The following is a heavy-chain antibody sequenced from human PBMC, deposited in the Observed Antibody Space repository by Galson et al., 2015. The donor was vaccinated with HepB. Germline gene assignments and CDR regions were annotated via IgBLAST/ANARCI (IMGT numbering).Heavy chain of an antibody. D-gene: IGHD3-9*01. CDR1: GFTFSAYT. CDR3: ARDFEWNFDL. Sequence: SLRLSCAASGFTFSAYTMHWVRQAPVKGLEWLAIISPDGSRTFYADSVRGQFTISRDNSKNTLFLQVDGLRPEDTAMYYCARDFEWNFDLWGQGTLVTVSS. V-gene: IGHV3-30-3*01. CDR2: ISPDGSRT. J-gene: IGHJ4*02.